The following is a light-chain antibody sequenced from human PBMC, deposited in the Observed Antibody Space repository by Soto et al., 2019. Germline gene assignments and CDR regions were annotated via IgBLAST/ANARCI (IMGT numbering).Light chain of an antibody. J-gene: IGKJ1*01. CDR2: AAS. CDR3: QQANSFPPT. V-gene: IGKV1-12*01. Sequence: DIQMTQSPSSVSASVRDRVTISCRATQGISSWLAWYQQKPVKTPKLLIYAASSLQSGVTSRFSGSGTGTDFTLAISSLQPEDFAHYYCQQANSFPPTFGEGTKVEIK. CDR1: QGISSW.